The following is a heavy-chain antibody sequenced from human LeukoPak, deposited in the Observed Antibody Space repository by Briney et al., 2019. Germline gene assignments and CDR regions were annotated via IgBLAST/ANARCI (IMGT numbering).Heavy chain of an antibody. CDR2: INHSGST. CDR1: GGSFSGYY. Sequence: PSETLSLTCAVYGGSFSGYYWSWIRQPPGKGLEWIGEINHSGSTNYNPSLKSRVTISVDTSKNQFSLKLSSVTPEDTAVYYCARGITGTTGYNWFDPWGQGTLVTVSS. V-gene: IGHV4-34*01. CDR3: ARGITGTTGYNWFDP. J-gene: IGHJ5*02. D-gene: IGHD1-7*01.